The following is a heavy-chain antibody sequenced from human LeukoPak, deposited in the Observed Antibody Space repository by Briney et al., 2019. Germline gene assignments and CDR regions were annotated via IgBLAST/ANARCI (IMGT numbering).Heavy chain of an antibody. J-gene: IGHJ4*02. CDR1: GGSISSGSYY. CDR3: ARVKTEGIYYYDSSGYYYFDY. CDR2: IYTSGST. D-gene: IGHD3-22*01. V-gene: IGHV4-61*02. Sequence: SQTLSLTCTVSGGSISSGSYYWSWIRQPAGKGLEWIGRIYTSGSTNYNPSLKSRVTISVDTSKNQFSLKLSSVTAADTAVYYCARVKTEGIYYYDSSGYYYFDYWGQGTLVTVSS.